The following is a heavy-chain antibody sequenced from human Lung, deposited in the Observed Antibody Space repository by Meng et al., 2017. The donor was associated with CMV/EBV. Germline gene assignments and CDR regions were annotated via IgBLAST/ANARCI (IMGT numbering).Heavy chain of an antibody. V-gene: IGHV3-30*14. J-gene: IGHJ6*02. CDR2: LSSVGIKK. CDR3: ARERDYDSWGPFSLGQPESLDV. D-gene: IGHD3/OR15-3a*01. CDR1: GFTSRSFA. Sequence: GGSLRLSCAASGFTSRSFAMQWVRQAPGKGLEWVAVLSSVGIKKYYPDSVKGRIPISRDNSKNPLYLQVSSLRAEDKAIYYCARERDYDSWGPFSLGQPESLDVWGQGTTVTVSS.